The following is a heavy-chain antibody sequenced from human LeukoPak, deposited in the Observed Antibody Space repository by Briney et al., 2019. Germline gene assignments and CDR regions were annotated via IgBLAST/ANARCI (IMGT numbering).Heavy chain of an antibody. D-gene: IGHD2-15*01. CDR1: GFTFSSYG. Sequence: GVSLRLSCAASGFTFSSYGMHWVRQAPGKGLEWVAVIWYDGSNKYYADSVKGRFTISRDNSKNTLYLQMNSLRAEDTAVYYCARDPIATSYYFDYWGQGTLVTVSS. J-gene: IGHJ4*02. CDR2: IWYDGSNK. CDR3: ARDPIATSYYFDY. V-gene: IGHV3-33*01.